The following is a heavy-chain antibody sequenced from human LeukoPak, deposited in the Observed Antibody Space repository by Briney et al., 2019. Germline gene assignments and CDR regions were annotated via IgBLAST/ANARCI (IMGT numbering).Heavy chain of an antibody. CDR3: ARGPAANSGNYYVGDY. Sequence: GGSLRLSCTASGFTVSSHYLSWVRQAPGKGLEWVSVIYRDGHTYSADSMRGRFTISRDNAKNTLYLQMNSLRAEDTAVYYCARGPAANSGNYYVGDYWGQGTLVTVSS. J-gene: IGHJ4*02. CDR2: IYRDGHT. D-gene: IGHD1-26*01. CDR1: GFTVSSHY. V-gene: IGHV3-53*01.